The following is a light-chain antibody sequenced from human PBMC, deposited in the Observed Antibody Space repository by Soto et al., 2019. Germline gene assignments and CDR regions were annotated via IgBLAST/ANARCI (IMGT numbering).Light chain of an antibody. CDR2: HAS. Sequence: EIVMTQSPATLSVSPGERATLSCRASQSASNNLAWYQQKPGQAPRLLIYHASTRATGIPARFSGSGSGTEFTLTISSLQSEDFAVYYCQQYNKWPLTCGGGTKVEIK. J-gene: IGKJ4*01. CDR1: QSASNN. V-gene: IGKV3-15*01. CDR3: QQYNKWPLT.